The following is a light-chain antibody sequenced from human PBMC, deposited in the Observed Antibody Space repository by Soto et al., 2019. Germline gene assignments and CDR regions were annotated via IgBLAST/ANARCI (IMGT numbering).Light chain of an antibody. Sequence: DIQMTQSPSSLSASVGNRVTITCGASQTISSWLAWYQQKPGKAPKLLIYKASTLKSGVPSRFSGTGSGTEFTLTISSLQTDDFATYYCQHYNSYSEAFGQGTKV. CDR1: QTISSW. CDR3: QHYNSYSEA. V-gene: IGKV1-5*03. J-gene: IGKJ1*01. CDR2: KAS.